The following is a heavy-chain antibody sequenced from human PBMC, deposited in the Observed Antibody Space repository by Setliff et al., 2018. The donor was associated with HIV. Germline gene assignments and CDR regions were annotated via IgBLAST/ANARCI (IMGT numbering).Heavy chain of an antibody. D-gene: IGHD1-26*01. CDR2: INHSGST. CDR3: ASRPGSGSYRNWFDP. Sequence: PSETLSLTCAVYGGSFSGYYWSWIRQPPGKGLEWIGEINHSGSTNYNPSLKSRVTISVDTSKNQFSLKLSSVTAADTAVHYCASRPGSGSYRNWFDPWGQGTLVTVSS. CDR1: GGSFSGYY. V-gene: IGHV4-34*01. J-gene: IGHJ5*02.